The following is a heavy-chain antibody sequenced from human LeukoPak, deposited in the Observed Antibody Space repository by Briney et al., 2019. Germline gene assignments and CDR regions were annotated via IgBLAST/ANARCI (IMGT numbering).Heavy chain of an antibody. J-gene: IGHJ4*02. Sequence: SEALSLTCTVSGGSISSSSYYWGWIRQPPGKGLEWIGSIYYSGSTYYNPSLKSRVTISVDTSKNQFSLKLSSVTAADTAVYYCAGVRYFSYWGQGTLVTVSS. D-gene: IGHD3-9*01. CDR3: AGVRYFSY. V-gene: IGHV4-39*07. CDR1: GGSISSSSYY. CDR2: IYYSGST.